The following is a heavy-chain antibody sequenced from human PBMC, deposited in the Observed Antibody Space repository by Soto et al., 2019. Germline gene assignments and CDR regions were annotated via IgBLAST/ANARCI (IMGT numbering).Heavy chain of an antibody. J-gene: IGHJ3*02. CDR2: IYNSGRGST. D-gene: IGHD3-9*01. CDR1: GSSMTTYY. Sequence: SETLSLTCSVSGSSMTTYYWHLIRQAPGKGLEWIGFIYNSGRGSTGSNPSLTSRVTFSIETSKNQFSLDLGSVTAADTAVYFCAASYYAILTGHFAFDIWGHGTMVTVSS. CDR3: AASYYAILTGHFAFDI. V-gene: IGHV4-59*01.